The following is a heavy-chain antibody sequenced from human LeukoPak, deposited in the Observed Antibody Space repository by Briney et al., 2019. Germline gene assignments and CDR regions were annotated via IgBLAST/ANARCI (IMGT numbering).Heavy chain of an antibody. CDR2: MKPNSGNT. J-gene: IGHJ6*02. CDR3: ARGDVVATIYQYYYYYYGMDV. V-gene: IGHV1-8*01. Sequence: ASVKVSCKASGYTFTNYDINWVRQATGQGLEWMGYMKPNSGNTGYAQKFQGRVTMTRDTSISTAYMELSSLRSEDTAVYYCARGDVVATIYQYYYYYYGMDVWGQGTTVTVSS. D-gene: IGHD5-12*01. CDR1: GYTFTNYD.